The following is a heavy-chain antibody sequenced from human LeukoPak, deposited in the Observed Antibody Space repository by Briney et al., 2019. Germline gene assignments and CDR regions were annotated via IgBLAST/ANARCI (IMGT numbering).Heavy chain of an antibody. D-gene: IGHD4-17*01. J-gene: IGHJ5*02. CDR2: IYYSGST. Sequence: KPSETLSLTYSVSGGSISSHYWSWIRQPPGKGLEWIGYIYYSGSTKYNPSLKSRVTISVDTSKNQFSLKLSSVTAADTAVYYCARGGTTVTPGLLWFDPWGQGTLVTVSS. CDR1: GGSISSHY. CDR3: ARGGTTVTPGLLWFDP. V-gene: IGHV4-59*11.